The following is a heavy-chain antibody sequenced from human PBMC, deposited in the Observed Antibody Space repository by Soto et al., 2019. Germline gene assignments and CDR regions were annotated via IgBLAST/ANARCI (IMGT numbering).Heavy chain of an antibody. J-gene: IGHJ3*02. CDR3: ARSPSVRPDDAFDI. Sequence: ASVKVSCKASGYTFTSYDINWVRQATGQGLEWMGWMNPNSGNTGYAQKFQGRVTMTRNTSISTAYMELSSLRSEDTAVYYCARSPSVRPDDAFDIWGQGTMVTVSS. CDR2: MNPNSGNT. V-gene: IGHV1-8*01. CDR1: GYTFTSYD. D-gene: IGHD1-26*01.